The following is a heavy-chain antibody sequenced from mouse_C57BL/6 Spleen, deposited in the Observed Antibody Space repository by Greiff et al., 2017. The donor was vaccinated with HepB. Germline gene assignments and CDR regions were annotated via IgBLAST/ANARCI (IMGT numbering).Heavy chain of an antibody. CDR2: ISSGSSTI. V-gene: IGHV5-17*01. D-gene: IGHD4-1*01. CDR1: GFTFSDYG. J-gene: IGHJ2*01. CDR3: AKLGFDY. Sequence: EVKLMESGGGLVKPGGSLKLSCAASGFTFSDYGMHWVRQAPEKGLEWVAYISSGSSTIYYADTVKGRFTISRDNAKTTLFLQMTSLRSEDTAMYYCAKLGFDYWGQGTTLTVSS.